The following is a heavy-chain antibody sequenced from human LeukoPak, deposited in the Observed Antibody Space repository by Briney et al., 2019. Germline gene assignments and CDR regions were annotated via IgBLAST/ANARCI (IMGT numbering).Heavy chain of an antibody. J-gene: IGHJ4*02. D-gene: IGHD6-19*01. V-gene: IGHV4-59*08. CDR2: IYYSGST. Sequence: PSETLSLTCTISGGSISSYYWSWIRQPPGKGLEWIGYIYYSGSTNYNPSLKSRVTISVDTSKNQFSLKLSSVTAADTAVYYCARLYSSGWYGRYFDYWGQGTLVTVSS. CDR3: ARLYSSGWYGRYFDY. CDR1: GGSISSYY.